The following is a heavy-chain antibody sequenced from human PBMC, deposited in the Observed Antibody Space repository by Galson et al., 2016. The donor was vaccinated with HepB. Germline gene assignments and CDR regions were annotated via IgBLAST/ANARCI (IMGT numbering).Heavy chain of an antibody. Sequence: SLRLSCAASGFIFSRYGVAWVRQAPGKGLEWVSIISADGGSTHYADSLKGRFTISRDNAKNTLYLQMNRLRAEDTALYYCARDRTYSGSYLDAFDIWGQGTMVTVSP. CDR2: ISADGGST. CDR1: GFIFSRYG. V-gene: IGHV3-23*01. CDR3: ARDRTYSGSYLDAFDI. J-gene: IGHJ3*02. D-gene: IGHD1-26*01.